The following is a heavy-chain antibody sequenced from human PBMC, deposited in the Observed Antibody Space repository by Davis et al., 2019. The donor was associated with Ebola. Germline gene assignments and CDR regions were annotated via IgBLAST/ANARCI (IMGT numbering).Heavy chain of an antibody. V-gene: IGHV3-23*01. CDR2: LGLSADT. D-gene: IGHD6-19*01. J-gene: IGHJ3*01. CDR3: AKDTSNVWFDV. Sequence: GESLEISCAASGFVFSSYVMSWVRRAPGKGLEWVSTLGLSADTYYADSVKGRFTISRDNSKNTLHLQMNSLRVEDTAIYYCAKDTSNVWFDVWGQGTMVTVSS. CDR1: GFVFSSYV.